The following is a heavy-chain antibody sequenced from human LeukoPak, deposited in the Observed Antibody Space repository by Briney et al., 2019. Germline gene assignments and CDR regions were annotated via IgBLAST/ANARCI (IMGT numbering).Heavy chain of an antibody. D-gene: IGHD4-17*01. CDR1: GFTFSSYA. Sequence: GGSLRLSCAASGFTFSSYAMSWVRQAPGKGLEWVSAISGSGGSTYYADSVKGRFTISRDNSKNTLYLQMNSLRAEDTAVYYCAKDRKTDNGDYASFDYWSQGTLVTVSS. CDR3: AKDRKTDNGDYASFDY. V-gene: IGHV3-23*01. J-gene: IGHJ4*02. CDR2: ISGSGGST.